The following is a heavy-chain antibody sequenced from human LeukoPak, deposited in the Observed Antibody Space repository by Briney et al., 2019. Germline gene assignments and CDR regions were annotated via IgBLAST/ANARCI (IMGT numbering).Heavy chain of an antibody. V-gene: IGHV3-7*04. CDR3: ARHNPLWGY. CDR2: IKQDGSEK. D-gene: IGHD1-14*01. J-gene: IGHJ4*02. CDR1: GFTVSSNY. Sequence: GGSLRLSCAASGFTVSSNYMTWVRQAPGKGLEWVANIKQDGSEKYYVDSVKGRFTISRDNAKNSLYLQMNSLRAEDTALYYCARHNPLWGYWGQGTLVTVSS.